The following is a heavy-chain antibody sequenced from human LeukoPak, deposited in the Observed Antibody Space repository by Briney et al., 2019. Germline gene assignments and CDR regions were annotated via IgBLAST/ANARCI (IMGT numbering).Heavy chain of an antibody. J-gene: IGHJ6*02. D-gene: IGHD3-10*01. CDR3: ASLTMVRGDGMDV. Sequence: GGSLRLSCAASGFTFSSYAMHWVRQAPGKGLEWVAVISYDGSNKYYADSVKGRFTISRDNSKNTLYLQMNSLRAEDTAVYYCASLTMVRGDGMDVWGQGTTVTVSS. CDR2: ISYDGSNK. CDR1: GFTFSSYA. V-gene: IGHV3-30-3*01.